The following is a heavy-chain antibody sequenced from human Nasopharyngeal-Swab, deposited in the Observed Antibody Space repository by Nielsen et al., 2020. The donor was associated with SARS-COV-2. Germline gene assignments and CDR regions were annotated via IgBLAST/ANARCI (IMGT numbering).Heavy chain of an antibody. CDR3: ANPPTVTTYYYGMDV. J-gene: IGHJ6*02. CDR2: IKSKTDGGTT. Sequence: WIRQPPGKGLEWVGRIKSKTDGGTTDYAAPVKGRFTISRDDSKNTLYLQMNSLKTEDTAVYYCANPPTVTTYYYGMDVWGQGTTVTVSS. V-gene: IGHV3-15*01. D-gene: IGHD4-17*01.